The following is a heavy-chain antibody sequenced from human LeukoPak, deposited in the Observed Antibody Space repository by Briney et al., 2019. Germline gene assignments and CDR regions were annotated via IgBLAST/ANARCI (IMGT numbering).Heavy chain of an antibody. CDR3: APVPSPWGQQPVHFDY. CDR2: ISSSSSTI. CDR1: GFTFSSYS. J-gene: IGHJ4*02. D-gene: IGHD6-13*01. Sequence: GGSLRLSCAASGFTFSSYSMNWVRQAPGKGLEWVSYISSSSSTIYYADSVKGRFTISRDNAKNSLYLQVNSLRAEDTAVYYCAPVPSPWGQQPVHFDYWGQGTLVTVSS. V-gene: IGHV3-48*04.